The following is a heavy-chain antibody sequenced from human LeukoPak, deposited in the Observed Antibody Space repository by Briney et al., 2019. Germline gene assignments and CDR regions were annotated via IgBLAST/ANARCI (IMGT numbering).Heavy chain of an antibody. J-gene: IGHJ4*02. CDR2: ISYSGST. V-gene: IGHV4-59*01. Sequence: SETLSLTCTVSGGSISGYYWSWIRQPPGKGLEWVGYISYSGSTNYNPSLKSRVTISVDTSKNQFSLKLSSVTAADTAVYYCANLPIVGATDDYWGQGTLVTVSS. CDR1: GGSISGYY. CDR3: ANLPIVGATDDY. D-gene: IGHD1-26*01.